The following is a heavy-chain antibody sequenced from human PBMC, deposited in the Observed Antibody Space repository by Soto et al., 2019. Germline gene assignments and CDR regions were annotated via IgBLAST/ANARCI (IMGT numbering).Heavy chain of an antibody. Sequence: QVQLVQSGAEVRKPGASVKVSCKASGYTFTSYGISWVRQAPGQGLEWMGWISAYNGNADYVPKFQGRVIMTTDTSTNTAYMELRSLRSDDTAVYYCARSYISRPFYMDVWGKGTTVTVSS. CDR1: GYTFTSYG. V-gene: IGHV1-18*01. J-gene: IGHJ6*03. CDR3: ARSYISRPFYMDV. D-gene: IGHD3-10*01. CDR2: ISAYNGNA.